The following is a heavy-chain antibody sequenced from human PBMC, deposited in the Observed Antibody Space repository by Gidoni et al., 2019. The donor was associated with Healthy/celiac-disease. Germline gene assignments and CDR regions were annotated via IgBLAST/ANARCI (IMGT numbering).Heavy chain of an antibody. D-gene: IGHD6-19*01. CDR1: GGTFSSYA. V-gene: IGHV1-69*01. Sequence: QVQLVKSGAEVKKPGSSVKVSCKASGGTFSSYAISWVRQAPGQGLEWIGGIIPICGTANYAQKFQGRVTITADESTSTAYMALSSLRSEDTAVYYCARVGWGSGWDFYYYYYMDVWGKGTTVTVSS. CDR2: IIPICGTA. CDR3: ARVGWGSGWDFYYYYYMDV. J-gene: IGHJ6*03.